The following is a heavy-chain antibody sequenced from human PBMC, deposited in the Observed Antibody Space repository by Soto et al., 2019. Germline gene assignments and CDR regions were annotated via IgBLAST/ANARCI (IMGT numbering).Heavy chain of an antibody. Sequence: DVQLVESGGGLVQPGGSLRLSCVASGFTFSTYSMNWVRQAAGKGLEWVSYITSSSSTKHYADSVKGRFTISRDNAKNSLYLQMNSLRAEDTAIYYCTRDPHALDFWGQGILVTVSS. CDR3: TRDPHALDF. J-gene: IGHJ4*02. V-gene: IGHV3-48*01. CDR1: GFTFSTYS. CDR2: ITSSSSTK.